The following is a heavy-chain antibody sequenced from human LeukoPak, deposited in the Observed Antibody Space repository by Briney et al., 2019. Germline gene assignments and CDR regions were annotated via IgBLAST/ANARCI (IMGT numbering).Heavy chain of an antibody. J-gene: IGHJ4*02. V-gene: IGHV3-64D*09. Sequence: GGSLKLSCSASGFTFRTYSMQWVRQAPGKGLEYFSTISSYGGSTYYADSVKGRFTISRDNSKNTLYLQMSSLRAEDTAVYYCVPLPIAVAGTHLLDYWGQGTLVTVSS. CDR1: GFTFRTYS. CDR2: ISSYGGST. CDR3: VPLPIAVAGTHLLDY. D-gene: IGHD6-19*01.